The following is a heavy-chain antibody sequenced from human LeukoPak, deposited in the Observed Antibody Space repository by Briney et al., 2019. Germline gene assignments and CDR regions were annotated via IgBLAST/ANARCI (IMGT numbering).Heavy chain of an antibody. Sequence: GGSLRLSCAASGFTFSSYGMHWVRQAPGKGLEWVAVISSDGSNKYYADSVKGRFTISRDNSKNTLYLQMNSLRAEDTAVYYCAKDGYSSSQGYFQHWGQGTLVTVSS. D-gene: IGHD6-13*01. CDR1: GFTFSSYG. V-gene: IGHV3-30*18. CDR2: ISSDGSNK. CDR3: AKDGYSSSQGYFQH. J-gene: IGHJ1*01.